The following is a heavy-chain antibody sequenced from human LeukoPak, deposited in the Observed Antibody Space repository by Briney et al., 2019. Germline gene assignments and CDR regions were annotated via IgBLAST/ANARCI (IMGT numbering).Heavy chain of an antibody. CDR3: ARDRYALTFDY. D-gene: IGHD3-16*01. V-gene: IGHV4-61*01. J-gene: IGHJ4*02. Sequence: SETLSLTCTVSGGSVSSGSYYWSWIRQPPGKGLEWIGYIFYSGSTNYNPSLKSRVTMSVDTSKDQFSPKLNSVTAADTAVYYCARDRYALTFDYWGQGILVTVSS. CDR2: IFYSGST. CDR1: GGSVSSGSYY.